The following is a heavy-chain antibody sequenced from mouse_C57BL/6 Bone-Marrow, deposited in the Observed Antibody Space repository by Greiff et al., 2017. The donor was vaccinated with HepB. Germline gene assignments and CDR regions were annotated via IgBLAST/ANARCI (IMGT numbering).Heavy chain of an antibody. CDR3: AREGYYGSSYVPFDY. V-gene: IGHV1-54*01. Sequence: QVQLKESGAELVRPGTSVKVSCKASGHAFTNYLIEWVKQRPGQGLEWIGVINPGSGGTNYNEKFKGKATLTADKSSSTAYMELRSLTSEDSAVYFCAREGYYGSSYVPFDYWGQGTTLTVSS. CDR2: INPGSGGT. CDR1: GHAFTNYL. J-gene: IGHJ2*01. D-gene: IGHD1-1*01.